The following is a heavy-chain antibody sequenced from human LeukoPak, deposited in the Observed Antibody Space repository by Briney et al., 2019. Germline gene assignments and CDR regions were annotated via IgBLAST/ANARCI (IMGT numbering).Heavy chain of an antibody. J-gene: IGHJ4*02. CDR3: ARILYSSNIDY. Sequence: SDTLSLTCAVYGGSFSGFYWSWIRHVPGKGLEWIGEINYTGSTSYNPSLKSRVTISVDTSQNQFFLLLTSVTAADTAVYYCARILYSSNIDYWGQGTLVTVSS. CDR2: INYTGST. D-gene: IGHD6-19*01. V-gene: IGHV4-34*01. CDR1: GGSFSGFY.